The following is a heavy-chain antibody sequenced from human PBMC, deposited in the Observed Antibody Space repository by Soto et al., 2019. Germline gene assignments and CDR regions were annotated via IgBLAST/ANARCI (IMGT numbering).Heavy chain of an antibody. J-gene: IGHJ1*01. Sequence: GVSLSLPWAPSPFTFNRCGMHCGPQAPGQEQEWLAFISYTGTTTYYADSVKGRFTIARDNSKNTLYMEMTSLSADDTGLYFCAKDSMNRGVATLGVPFGGTPSWGNGTRVTLAS. D-gene: IGHD3-3*01. CDR1: PFTFNRCG. CDR2: ISYTGTTT. V-gene: IGHV3-30*18. CDR3: AKDSMNRGVATLGVPFGGTPS.